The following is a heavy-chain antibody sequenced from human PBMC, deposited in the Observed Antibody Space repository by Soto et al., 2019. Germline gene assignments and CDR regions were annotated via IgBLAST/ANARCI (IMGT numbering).Heavy chain of an antibody. V-gene: IGHV1-46*01. CDR1: GYTFASYY. D-gene: IGHD2-2*01. Sequence: ASVKVCCKTSGYTFASYYMHWVRQAPGQGLEWMGTINPSGGSTSYAQKFQGRVTMTRDTSTNTVYMELSSLRSEDTAVYYCARDFVLVPSALYYYDYWGQGTLVTVSS. CDR3: ARDFVLVPSALYYYDY. CDR2: INPSGGST. J-gene: IGHJ4*02.